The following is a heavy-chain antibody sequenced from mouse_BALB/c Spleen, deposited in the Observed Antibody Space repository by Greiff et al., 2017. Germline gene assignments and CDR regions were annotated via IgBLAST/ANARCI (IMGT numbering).Heavy chain of an antibody. V-gene: IGHV5-6-2*01. J-gene: IGHJ2*01. D-gene: IGHD1-2*01. CDR2: INSNGGCT. CDR1: GFTFSSYY. CDR3: ARVLRLRFDY. Sequence: EVKLVESGGGLVKLGGSLKLSCAASGFTFSSYYMSWVRQTPEMRLELVAAINSNGGCTYYPDTVKGRFTISRDNAKNTLYLQMSSLKSEDTALYYCARVLRLRFDYWGQGTTLTVAS.